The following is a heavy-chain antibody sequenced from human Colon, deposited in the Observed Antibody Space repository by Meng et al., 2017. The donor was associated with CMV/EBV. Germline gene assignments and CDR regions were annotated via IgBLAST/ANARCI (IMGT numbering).Heavy chain of an antibody. CDR3: AKCISSCQTRAFDM. J-gene: IGHJ3*02. D-gene: IGHD2-15*01. CDR1: GFTFSSYS. Sequence: GESLKISCATSGFTFSSYSLSWVRQAPGKGLEWVSTISGNGATTHYADSVKGRFTMSRDNSKNTLYLQMNSLRVEDTAICYCAKCISSCQTRAFDMWGQGTMVTVSS. V-gene: IGHV3-23*01. CDR2: ISGNGATT.